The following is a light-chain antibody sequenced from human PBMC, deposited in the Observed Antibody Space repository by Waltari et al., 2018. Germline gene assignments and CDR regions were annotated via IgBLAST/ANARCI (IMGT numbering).Light chain of an antibody. CDR2: DVT. CDR1: SRDIGGYNY. Sequence: HSALTQPASVSGSPGQSLTISCYGTSRDIGGYNYVSWYQQHPGKAPKLLIYDVTNRPSGVSNRFSGSKSGNTASLTISGLQAEDEAVYFCISYTSGTTDWVFGGGTKLTVL. V-gene: IGLV2-14*03. J-gene: IGLJ3*02. CDR3: ISYTSGTTDWV.